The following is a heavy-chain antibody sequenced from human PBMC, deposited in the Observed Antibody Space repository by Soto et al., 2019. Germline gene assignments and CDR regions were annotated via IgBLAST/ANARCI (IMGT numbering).Heavy chain of an antibody. D-gene: IGHD6-13*01. J-gene: IGHJ5*02. CDR2: IYYTGGT. Sequence: SETLSLTCNVSGVTIRGYYWNWIRQPPGKTLEWIGSIYYTGGTNYNPSLKSRVTISVDTSKNHFSLKFTSLTAADTAVYYCVRDVAAVGTDWFDPWGQGTLVTVSS. CDR3: VRDVAAVGTDWFDP. V-gene: IGHV4-59*12. CDR1: GVTIRGYY.